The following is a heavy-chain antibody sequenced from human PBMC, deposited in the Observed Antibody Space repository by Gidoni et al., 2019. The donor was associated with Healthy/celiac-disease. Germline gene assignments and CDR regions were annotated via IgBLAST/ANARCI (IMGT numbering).Heavy chain of an antibody. CDR2: ISWNSGSI. Sequence: EVQLVESGGGLVQPGRSLRLSCAASGFTFDDYAMHWVRQAPGKGLEWVSGISWNSGSIGYADSVKGRFTISRDNAKNSLYLQMNSLRAEDTALYYCAKATYYYDSSGPLDYWGQGTLVTVSS. CDR3: AKATYYYDSSGPLDY. V-gene: IGHV3-9*01. D-gene: IGHD3-22*01. J-gene: IGHJ4*02. CDR1: GFTFDDYA.